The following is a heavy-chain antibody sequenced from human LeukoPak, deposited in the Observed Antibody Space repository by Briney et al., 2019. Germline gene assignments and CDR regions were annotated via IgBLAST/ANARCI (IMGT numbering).Heavy chain of an antibody. D-gene: IGHD3-10*01. J-gene: IGHJ5*02. CDR2: IYYSGST. V-gene: IGHV4-59*08. Sequence: PSETLSLTCAVYGGSFSGYYWSWIRQPPGKGLEWIGYIYYSGSTNYNPSLKSRVTISVDTSKNQFSLKLSSVTAADTAVYYCARRVVRGNWFDPWGQGTLVTVSS. CDR1: GGSFSGYY. CDR3: ARRVVRGNWFDP.